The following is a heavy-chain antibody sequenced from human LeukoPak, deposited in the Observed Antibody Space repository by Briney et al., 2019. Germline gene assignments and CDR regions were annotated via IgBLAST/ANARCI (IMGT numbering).Heavy chain of an antibody. D-gene: IGHD2-2*01. CDR2: ISGSGGST. CDR3: ACGCSSSRWYAPVYFDY. J-gene: IGHJ4*02. Sequence: GGSLRLSCAASGLTFSSYDMSWVRQAPGKGLEWVSAISGSGGSTYYADSVKGRFTIYRDNYKNTLYLQMNGLRAEDTDVYYCACGCSSSRWYAPVYFDYWGQGTLVTVSS. V-gene: IGHV3-23*01. CDR1: GLTFSSYD.